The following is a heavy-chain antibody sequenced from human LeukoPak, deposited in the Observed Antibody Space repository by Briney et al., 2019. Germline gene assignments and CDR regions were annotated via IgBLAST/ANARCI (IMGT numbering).Heavy chain of an antibody. CDR1: GGSISSYY. CDR2: IYTSGST. D-gene: IGHD1-1*01. J-gene: IGHJ3*02. Sequence: PSETLSLTCTVSGGSISSYYWSWIRQPAGKGPEWIGRIYTSGSTNCNPSLKSRVTMSVDTSKNQFSLKLSSVTAADTAVYYCARDRLYNWNDRDAFDIWGQGTMVTVSS. CDR3: ARDRLYNWNDRDAFDI. V-gene: IGHV4-4*07.